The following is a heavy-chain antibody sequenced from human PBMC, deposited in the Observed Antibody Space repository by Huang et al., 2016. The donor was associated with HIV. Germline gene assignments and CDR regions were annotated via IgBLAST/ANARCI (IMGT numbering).Heavy chain of an antibody. J-gene: IGHJ4*02. CDR1: GYMFENCG. CDR2: INANTVNP. V-gene: IGHV7-4-1*04. Sequence: ACMGAGYMFENCGKEWVRRAVGKCLGWTGWINANTVNPTYAEGLTGRFVSSLDTAVSMSYLQIRSLKADDSVMKYCARGCGSGPNSDYWGQGTLVTVSS. CDR3: ARGCGSGPNSDY. D-gene: IGHD6-25*01.